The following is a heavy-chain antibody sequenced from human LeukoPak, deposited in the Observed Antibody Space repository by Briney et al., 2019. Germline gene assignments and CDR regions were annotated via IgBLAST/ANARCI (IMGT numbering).Heavy chain of an antibody. D-gene: IGHD3-10*01. CDR3: ASEYYYGSGSPKELYYYYGMDV. CDR2: IIPIFGTA. CDR1: GGTFSSYA. V-gene: IGHV1-69*01. J-gene: IGHJ6*02. Sequence: SVKVSCKASGGTFSSYAISWVRQAPGQGLEWMGGIIPIFGTANYAQKFQGRVTITADESTSTAYMELSSLRSEDTAVYYCASEYYYGSGSPKELYYYYGMDVWGQGTTVSVSS.